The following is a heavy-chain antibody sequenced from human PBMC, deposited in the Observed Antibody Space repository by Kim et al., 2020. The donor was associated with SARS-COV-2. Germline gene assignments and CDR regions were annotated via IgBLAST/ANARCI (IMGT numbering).Heavy chain of an antibody. CDR3: ARKSHGLDV. Sequence: DSDAKYSPSFQGQITMSVDKSINTAYLQWSSLKVSDTAIYYCARKSHGLDVWGRGTTVTVSS. V-gene: IGHV5-51*01. CDR2: DSDA. J-gene: IGHJ6*02.